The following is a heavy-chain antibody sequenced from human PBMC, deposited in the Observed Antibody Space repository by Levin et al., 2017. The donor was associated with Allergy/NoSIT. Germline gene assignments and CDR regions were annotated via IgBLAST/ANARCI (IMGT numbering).Heavy chain of an antibody. J-gene: IGHJ4*02. Sequence: RASETLSLTCTVSGGSIRSSSYYWGWIRHPPGKGLEWIRSIYYSGGIYYNPSLKSLVTISVDTSKNQFSLRLNSVTAADTAVYYCATLGGGAVAGTEIDYWGQGTLVTVSS. V-gene: IGHV4-39*01. CDR1: GGSIRSSSYY. D-gene: IGHD6-19*01. CDR3: ATLGGGAVAGTEIDY. CDR2: IYYSGGI.